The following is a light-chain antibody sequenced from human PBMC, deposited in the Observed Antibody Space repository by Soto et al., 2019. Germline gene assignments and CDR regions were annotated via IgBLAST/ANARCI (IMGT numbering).Light chain of an antibody. J-gene: IGLJ2*01. CDR1: KSDIGAYDY. V-gene: IGLV2-14*01. CDR2: EVT. CDR3: GSYASATLI. Sequence: QSALTQPASVSGSPGQSIPISCTGRKSDIGAYDYVSWYQQHPGKPPTLLIYEVTFRPSGVPNRFSGSKSGNTATLTISGLLTEDEADYYCGSYASATLIFGGGTKLTVL.